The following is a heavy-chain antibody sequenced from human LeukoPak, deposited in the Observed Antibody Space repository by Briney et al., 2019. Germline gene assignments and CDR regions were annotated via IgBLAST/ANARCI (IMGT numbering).Heavy chain of an antibody. CDR3: ARGTVYYFDY. D-gene: IGHD4-17*01. V-gene: IGHV4-39*07. CDR1: GGSISSSSYY. Sequence: RSSETLSLTCTVSGGSISSSSYYWGGIRQPPGKGLEWIGSIYYSGSTYYNPSLKSRVTILVDTSKNQFSLKLSSVTAADTAVYYCARGTVYYFDYWGQGTLVTVSS. CDR2: IYYSGST. J-gene: IGHJ4*02.